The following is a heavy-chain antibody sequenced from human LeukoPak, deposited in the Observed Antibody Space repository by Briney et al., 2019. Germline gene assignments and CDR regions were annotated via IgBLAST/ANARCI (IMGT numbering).Heavy chain of an antibody. Sequence: GGSLRLSCKGSGVTFSDCAVTWFRQTPRKGLEWVGFVRTKTHGGAPETAASVRGRFNVSRDDSAGIAYLQMTSLRTEDTAMYYCARVNFRDYRGYTWFEPWGQGTLVTVSS. V-gene: IGHV3-49*03. CDR1: GVTFSDCA. D-gene: IGHD3-10*01. J-gene: IGHJ5*02. CDR2: VRTKTHGGAP. CDR3: ARVNFRDYRGYTWFEP.